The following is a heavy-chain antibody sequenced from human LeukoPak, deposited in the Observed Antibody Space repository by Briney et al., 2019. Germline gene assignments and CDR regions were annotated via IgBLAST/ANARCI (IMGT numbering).Heavy chain of an antibody. CDR3: ARGGGYHYYDSSGYIDY. D-gene: IGHD3-22*01. J-gene: IGHJ4*02. CDR1: GGSISGGSYY. Sequence: PSETLSLTCTVSGGSISGGSYYWSWIRQPARKGLEWIGRIYTSGSTNYNPSLKSRVTISVDTSKNQFSLKLSSVTAADTAVYYCARGGGYHYYDSSGYIDYWGQGTLVTVSS. V-gene: IGHV4-61*02. CDR2: IYTSGST.